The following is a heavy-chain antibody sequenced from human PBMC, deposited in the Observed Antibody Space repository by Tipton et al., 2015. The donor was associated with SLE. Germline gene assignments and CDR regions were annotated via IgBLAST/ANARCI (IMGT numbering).Heavy chain of an antibody. V-gene: IGHV4-39*07. J-gene: IGHJ6*02. Sequence: TLSLTCAVSGGSISSGAYYWGWIRQPPGKGLEWIGSVYESGTTYYNPSLKSRVTMSVDTSKTQFSLKLSSLTAADTAVYYCARVVTVVATHYYDMDVWGQGTTVTVSS. CDR2: VYESGTT. D-gene: IGHD2-15*01. CDR1: GGSISSGAYY. CDR3: ARVVTVVATHYYDMDV.